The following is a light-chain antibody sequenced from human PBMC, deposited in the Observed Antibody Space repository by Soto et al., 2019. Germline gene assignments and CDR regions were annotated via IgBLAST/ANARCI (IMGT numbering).Light chain of an antibody. Sequence: DVVLSQTLLSSPVTLGQPASISCRSSQNLAFSNGDTYLSWLQQRPGQPPRLLIYKVSNRFSGVPDRFTGSGAETDFTLRISRVEAEDVGTYYCMQNAQFPLTFGGGTKVEI. V-gene: IGKV2-24*01. CDR3: MQNAQFPLT. CDR1: QNLAFSNGDTY. CDR2: KVS. J-gene: IGKJ4*01.